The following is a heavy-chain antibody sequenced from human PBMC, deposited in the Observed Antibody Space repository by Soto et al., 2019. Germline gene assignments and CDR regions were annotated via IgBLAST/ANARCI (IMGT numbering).Heavy chain of an antibody. J-gene: IGHJ4*02. CDR3: SRDGPTGFEAVAGTAFDY. D-gene: IGHD6-19*01. Sequence: EVQLVESGGGLVKPGGSLRLSCAASGFTFSSYSMNWVRQAPGKGLEWVSSISSSSSYIYYADSVKGRFTISRDNAKNSLYMQMNSLSAEDTAVYYCSRDGPTGFEAVAGTAFDYWGQGTLVTVSS. V-gene: IGHV3-21*01. CDR2: ISSSSSYI. CDR1: GFTFSSYS.